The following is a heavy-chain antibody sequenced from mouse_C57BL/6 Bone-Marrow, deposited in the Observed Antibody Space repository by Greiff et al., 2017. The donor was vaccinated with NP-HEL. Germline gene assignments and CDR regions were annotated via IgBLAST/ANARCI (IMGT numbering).Heavy chain of an antibody. CDR3: ARGIYYYGSSYPFYAVDY. Sequence: VQLQQPGAELVKPGASVKLSCKASGYTFTSYWMHWVMQRPGQGLEWIGMIHPNSGSTNYTEKFKSKVTLTVDKSSSTAYMQLSSLTSEDSAVYYCARGIYYYGSSYPFYAVDYWGQGTSVTVSS. D-gene: IGHD1-1*01. J-gene: IGHJ4*01. CDR2: IHPNSGST. CDR1: GYTFTSYW. V-gene: IGHV1-64*01.